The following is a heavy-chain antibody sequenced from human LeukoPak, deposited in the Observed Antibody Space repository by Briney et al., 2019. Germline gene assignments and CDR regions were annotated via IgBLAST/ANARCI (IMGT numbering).Heavy chain of an antibody. CDR2: IWFDGTNK. CDR3: AKDLPRYYYTAGIAAAGHDY. J-gene: IGHJ4*02. CDR1: GFTFSTYG. V-gene: IGHV3-33*06. D-gene: IGHD6-13*01. Sequence: GGSLRLSCAASGFTFSTYGMHWVREAPGKGLEWGAVIWFDGTNKYYADSVKGRFTISRDNSKNTLYLQMNSLRAEDTAVYYCAKDLPRYYYTAGIAAAGHDYWGQGTLVTVSS.